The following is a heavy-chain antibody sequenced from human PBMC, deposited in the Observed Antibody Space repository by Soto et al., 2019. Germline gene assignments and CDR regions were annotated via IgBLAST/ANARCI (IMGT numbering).Heavy chain of an antibody. J-gene: IGHJ4*02. CDR3: ARLLDGSSIDY. CDR2: IYSGGGST. Sequence: PGGSLRLSCAAPGFTVSSKYMSWVRQAPGKGLEWVSVIYSGGGSTDYADSVKGRFTISRDNSKNTVYLQMNSLRAEDTAVYYCARLLDGSSIDYWGQGTLVTVSS. D-gene: IGHD2-2*01. CDR1: GFTVSSKY. V-gene: IGHV3-53*01.